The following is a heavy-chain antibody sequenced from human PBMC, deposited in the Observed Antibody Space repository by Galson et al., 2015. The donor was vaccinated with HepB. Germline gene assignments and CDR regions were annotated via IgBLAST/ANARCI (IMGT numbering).Heavy chain of an antibody. CDR1: GFTFDSYA. J-gene: IGHJ4*02. V-gene: IGHV3-23*01. CDR3: ATDRSETMTIRGYFDH. D-gene: IGHD3-10*01. Sequence: SLRLSCAASGFTFDSYAMSWVRQAPGKGLEWVSSLSGSGGGTYYAGSVEGRFAVSRNNAKNMMFLQMNSLTVEDTAIYYCATDRSETMTIRGYFDHWGQGVLVIVSS. CDR2: LSGSGGGT.